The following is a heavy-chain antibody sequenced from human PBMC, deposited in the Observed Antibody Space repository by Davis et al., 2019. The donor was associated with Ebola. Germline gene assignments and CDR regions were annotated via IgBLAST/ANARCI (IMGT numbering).Heavy chain of an antibody. V-gene: IGHV3-74*01. CDR2: VDSGGRTT. Sequence: GESLKISCAASRISVGDNYLSWVRQAPGKGLEWLSLVDSGGRTTRHADSVRGRFTISRDNTKNTLYLQMNSLRVEDTAVYFCASLEHGKGGSWGQGTLVTVSS. D-gene: IGHD1-26*01. J-gene: IGHJ5*02. CDR1: RISVGDNY. CDR3: ASLEHGKGGS.